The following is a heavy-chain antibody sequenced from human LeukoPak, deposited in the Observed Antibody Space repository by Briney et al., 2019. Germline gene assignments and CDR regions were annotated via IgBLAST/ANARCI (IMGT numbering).Heavy chain of an antibody. D-gene: IGHD1-26*01. J-gene: IGHJ6*03. CDR3: AKDPRGSYSRDYYYYMDV. CDR1: GFTVSSYG. CDR2: IWYDGSNK. V-gene: IGHV3-33*06. Sequence: GRSLRLSCAASGFTVSSYGMHWVRQAPGKGLEWVAVIWYDGSNKYYADSVKGRFTISRDNSKNTLYLQMNSLRAEDAAVYYCAKDPRGSYSRDYYYYMDVWGKGTTVTVSS.